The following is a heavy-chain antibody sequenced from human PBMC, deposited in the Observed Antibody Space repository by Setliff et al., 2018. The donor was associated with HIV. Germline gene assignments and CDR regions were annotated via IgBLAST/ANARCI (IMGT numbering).Heavy chain of an antibody. V-gene: IGHV3-23*01. CDR2: ISGSGGST. CDR1: GFAFSSYA. D-gene: IGHD3-22*01. Sequence: LRLSCAASGFAFSSYAMSWVRQAPGKGLEWVSAISGSGGSTYYADSVKGRFTISRDNSKNTLYLQMNSLRAEDTAVYYCAKAQDSSGYYTLDYWGQGTLVTVSS. CDR3: AKAQDSSGYYTLDY. J-gene: IGHJ4*02.